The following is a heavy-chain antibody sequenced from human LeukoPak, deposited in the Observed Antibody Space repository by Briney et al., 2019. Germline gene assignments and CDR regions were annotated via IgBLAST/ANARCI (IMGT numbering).Heavy chain of an antibody. CDR2: INPNSGGT. CDR3: ARADYYDSSGYYRGLLQYFQH. CDR1: GYTFTGYY. J-gene: IGHJ1*01. D-gene: IGHD3-22*01. Sequence: ASVKVSCKASGYTFTGYYMHLVRQAPGQGLEWMGRINPNSGGTNYAQKFQGRITMTRDTSISTAYLELSRLRSDDTAVYYCARADYYDSSGYYRGLLQYFQHWGQGTLVTVSS. V-gene: IGHV1-2*06.